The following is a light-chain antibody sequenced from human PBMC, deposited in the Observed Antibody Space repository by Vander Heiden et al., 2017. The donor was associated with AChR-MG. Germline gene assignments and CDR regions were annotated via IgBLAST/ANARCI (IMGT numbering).Light chain of an antibody. CDR1: SSNMGSNT. Sequence: QSVLTQPPSASGTPGQRVTISCSGRSSNMGSNTVNWYQQRPGPAPKLLIYSNKQRPSGVPDRFSGSKSGTSASLAISGLQSEDEADYYCAAWDDSLNGRVFGGGTKLTVL. CDR2: SNK. V-gene: IGLV1-44*01. J-gene: IGLJ3*02. CDR3: AAWDDSLNGRV.